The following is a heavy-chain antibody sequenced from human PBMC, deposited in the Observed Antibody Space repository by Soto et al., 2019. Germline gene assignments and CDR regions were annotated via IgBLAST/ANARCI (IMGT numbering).Heavy chain of an antibody. J-gene: IGHJ5*02. V-gene: IGHV3-23*01. D-gene: IGHD2-2*01. CDR1: GFTFSSFA. CDR2: IRGSGGSA. CDR3: AKAVCYRIPPDWFDP. Sequence: EVQLLESGGGLVQPGGSLRLSCAASGFTFSSFALSWVRQAPGKGLEWVSVIRGSGGSAYYGDCVKVRFTSSRDNYQKSVHLQMSSLSAEDTAVYYCAKAVCYRIPPDWFDPWGQGTLVTVSS.